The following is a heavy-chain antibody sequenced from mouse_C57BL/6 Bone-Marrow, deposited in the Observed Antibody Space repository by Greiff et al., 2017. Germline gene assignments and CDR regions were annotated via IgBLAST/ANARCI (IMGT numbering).Heavy chain of an antibody. CDR3: ASGTVVSYWYFDV. V-gene: IGHV1-52*01. D-gene: IGHD1-1*01. CDR1: GYTFTSYW. CDR2: IDPSDSET. Sequence: QVQLQQPGAELVRPGSSVKLSCKASGYTFTSYWMHWVKQRPIQGLEWIGNIDPSDSETHYNQKFKDKATLTVDKSSSTAYMQLSSLTSEDSAVYYCASGTVVSYWYFDVWGTGTTVTVSS. J-gene: IGHJ1*03.